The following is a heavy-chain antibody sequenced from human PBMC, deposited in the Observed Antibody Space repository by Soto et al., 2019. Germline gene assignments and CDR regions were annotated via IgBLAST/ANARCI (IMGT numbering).Heavy chain of an antibody. CDR3: ARIMGVPFGWFDP. V-gene: IGHV4-31*03. CDR2: IYYSGRT. J-gene: IGHJ5*02. Sequence: QVQLQESGPGLVKPSQTLSLTCTVSGGSISSGGYYWSWIRQHPGKGLEWIGYIYYSGRTYYNPSLQSRVTIAVDTSKNQFTLKLSSVTAADTAVYYCARIMGVPFGWFDPWGQGTLVTVSS. D-gene: IGHD2-8*01. CDR1: GGSISSGGYY.